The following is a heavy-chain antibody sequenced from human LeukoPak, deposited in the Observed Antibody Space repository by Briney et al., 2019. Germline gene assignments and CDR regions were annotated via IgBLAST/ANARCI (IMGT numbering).Heavy chain of an antibody. Sequence: GESLKISCKGSGYSFISYWIGWVRLMPGIGQEWMGIIYPSDSETRYSPSFQGQVTISADKSTSTAYLQWSSLKASDTAMYYCARQVAVAAWEYWGQGTLVTVSS. CDR3: ARQVAVAAWEY. D-gene: IGHD6-19*01. CDR2: IYPSDSET. J-gene: IGHJ4*02. V-gene: IGHV5-51*01. CDR1: GYSFISYW.